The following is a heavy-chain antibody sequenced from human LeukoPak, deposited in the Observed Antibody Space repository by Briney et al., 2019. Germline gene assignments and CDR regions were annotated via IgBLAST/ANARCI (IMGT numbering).Heavy chain of an antibody. D-gene: IGHD6-13*01. CDR1: GYSFTSYW. J-gene: IGHJ4*02. V-gene: IGHV5-51*01. Sequence: GESLKISCKGCGYSFTSYWIGWVRQMPGKGLEWMGIIYPGDSDTRYSPSFQGQVTISADKSISTAYLQWSSLKASDTAMYYCARLQRGSIAAAGFDYWGQGTLVTVSS. CDR2: IYPGDSDT. CDR3: ARLQRGSIAAAGFDY.